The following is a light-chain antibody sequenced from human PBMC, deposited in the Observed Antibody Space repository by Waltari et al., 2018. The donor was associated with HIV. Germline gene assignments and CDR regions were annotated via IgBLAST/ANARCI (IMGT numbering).Light chain of an antibody. Sequence: QSALTQPASLSGSPGQSLTISCSGTSSDVGSYTLVSWYQQHPGKVPKLIIYEVTKRPSDVSNRFSASKSGDTASLTISGLQPEDEADYYCCSYAGVDTPVVFGGGTKLTVL. CDR2: EVT. V-gene: IGLV2-23*02. J-gene: IGLJ2*01. CDR3: CSYAGVDTPVV. CDR1: SSDVGSYTL.